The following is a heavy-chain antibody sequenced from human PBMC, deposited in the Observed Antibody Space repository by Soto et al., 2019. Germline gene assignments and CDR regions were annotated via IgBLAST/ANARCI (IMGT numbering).Heavy chain of an antibody. V-gene: IGHV4-59*01. CDR3: ARVWDGYNYLYYYGMDV. J-gene: IGHJ6*02. CDR2: IYSSGST. D-gene: IGHD5-12*01. Sequence: PSETLSLACTVSGGSISNYYWNWIRQSPGKGLEWIGYIYSSGSTHYNPSLQNRVTISIDTSKNQVSLKVNSVTAADTAVYYCARVWDGYNYLYYYGMDVWAQGNTVTVSS. CDR1: GGSISNYY.